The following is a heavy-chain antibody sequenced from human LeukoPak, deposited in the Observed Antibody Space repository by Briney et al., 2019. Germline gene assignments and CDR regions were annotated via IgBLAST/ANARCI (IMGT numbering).Heavy chain of an antibody. CDR3: AKDHQLRYFDWFTESGFDY. CDR1: GFTFSSYA. Sequence: TGGSLRLSCAASGFTFSSYAMSWVRQAPGKGLEWVSAISGSGGSTYYADSVKGRFTISRDNSKNTLHLQMNSLRAEDTAVYYCAKDHQLRYFDWFTESGFDYWGQGTLVTVSS. CDR2: ISGSGGST. J-gene: IGHJ4*02. V-gene: IGHV3-23*01. D-gene: IGHD3-9*01.